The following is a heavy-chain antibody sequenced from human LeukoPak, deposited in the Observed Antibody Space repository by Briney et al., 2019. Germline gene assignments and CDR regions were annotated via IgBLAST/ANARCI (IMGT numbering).Heavy chain of an antibody. CDR1: GYTFTNYG. D-gene: IGHD6-13*01. CDR2: ISPYSGNT. Sequence: ASVKVSCKASGYTFTNYGITWVRQAPGQGLELMGWISPYSGNTNYAQKLQGRVTMTTDTPTSTAYMELRSLRSDDTAVYYCARASGVSAAGSPYYFDYWGQGTLVTVSS. CDR3: ARASGVSAAGSPYYFDY. J-gene: IGHJ4*02. V-gene: IGHV1-18*01.